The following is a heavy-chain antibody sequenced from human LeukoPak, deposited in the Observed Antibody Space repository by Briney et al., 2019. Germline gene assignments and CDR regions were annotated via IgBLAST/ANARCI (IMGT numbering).Heavy chain of an antibody. CDR2: INPSGGST. CDR3: ATFSDCSGGSCYLFDY. D-gene: IGHD2-15*01. V-gene: IGHV1-46*01. Sequence: ASVKVSCKASGYTFTSYYMHWVRQAPGQGLEWMGIINPSGGSTSYAQKFQGRVTMTRDTSTSTVYMELSSLRSEDTAVYYCATFSDCSGGSCYLFDYWGQGTLVTVSS. J-gene: IGHJ4*02. CDR1: GYTFTSYY.